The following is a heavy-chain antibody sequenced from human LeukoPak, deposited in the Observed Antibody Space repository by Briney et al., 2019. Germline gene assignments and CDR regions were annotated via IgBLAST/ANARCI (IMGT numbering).Heavy chain of an antibody. CDR1: GGSISSGGYY. J-gene: IGHJ4*03. CDR2: IYYSGST. D-gene: IGHD5-18*01. Sequence: PSETLSLTCTVSGGSISSGGYYWSWIRQHPGKGLEWIGYIYYSGSTYYNPSLKSRVTISVDTSKNQFSLKLSSVTAADTAVYYCARLARGYSYGYGGIFDYWGQGTTVTVSS. CDR3: ARLARGYSYGYGGIFDY. V-gene: IGHV4-31*03.